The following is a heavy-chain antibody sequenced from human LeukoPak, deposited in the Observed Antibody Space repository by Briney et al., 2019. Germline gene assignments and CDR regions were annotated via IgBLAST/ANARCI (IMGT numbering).Heavy chain of an antibody. CDR3: AILDWCHKYLVACGSSEY. CDR2: ISVNGRDK. Sequence: GGSLRLSCAASGFDFNSYALHWVRQAPGKGLESVAVISVNGRDKYYANSVKGRFSISRDNSKNTFSLQMNSLRVEDSASYYCAILDWCHKYLVACGSSEYWGQGTLVTVSS. J-gene: IGHJ4*02. CDR1: GFDFNSYA. D-gene: IGHD2-21*01. V-gene: IGHV3-30*01.